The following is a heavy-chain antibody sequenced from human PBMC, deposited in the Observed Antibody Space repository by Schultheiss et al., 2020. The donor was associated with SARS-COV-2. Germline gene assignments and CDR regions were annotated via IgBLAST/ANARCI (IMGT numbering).Heavy chain of an antibody. CDR2: ISSSGNTI. V-gene: IGHV3-11*01. CDR3: ARGSRGYNSGGSAPMDY. D-gene: IGHD5-18*01. Sequence: GASLKISCAASGFTFNDYYMSWIRQAPGKGLEWVSYISSSGNTIYTADSVKGRFTISRDNAKNSLYLRMNSLRAEDTAIYYCARGSRGYNSGGSAPMDYWGQGTLVTVSS. CDR1: GFTFNDYY. J-gene: IGHJ4*02.